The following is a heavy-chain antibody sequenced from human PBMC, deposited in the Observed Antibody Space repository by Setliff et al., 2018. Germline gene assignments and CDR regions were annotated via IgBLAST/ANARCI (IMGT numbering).Heavy chain of an antibody. CDR2: LNPDSGDT. Sequence: ASVKVSCKASGYTFTGDFLHWLRQTPGQGFQWLGRLNPDSGDTEYSQKFQGRVTMSRDTSISTGYMELSRLRSDDTAVYYCARDLNRWFGEFAFDIWGQGTMVTVSS. J-gene: IGHJ3*02. CDR1: GYTFTGDF. D-gene: IGHD3-10*01. CDR3: ARDLNRWFGEFAFDI. V-gene: IGHV1-2*02.